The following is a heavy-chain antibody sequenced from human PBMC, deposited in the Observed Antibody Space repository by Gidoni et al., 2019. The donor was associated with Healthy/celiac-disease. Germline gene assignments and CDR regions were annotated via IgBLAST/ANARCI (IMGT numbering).Heavy chain of an antibody. V-gene: IGHV3-21*01. CDR1: GFTFSSYS. Sequence: EVQLVESGGGLVKPGGSLRLSCAASGFTFSSYSMNWVRQAPGKGLEWVSSISSSSSYIYYADSVKGRFTISRDNAKNSLYLQMNSLRAEDTAVYYCARIPGYNWNPLDYWGQGTLVTVSS. CDR2: ISSSSSYI. D-gene: IGHD1-1*01. J-gene: IGHJ4*02. CDR3: ARIPGYNWNPLDY.